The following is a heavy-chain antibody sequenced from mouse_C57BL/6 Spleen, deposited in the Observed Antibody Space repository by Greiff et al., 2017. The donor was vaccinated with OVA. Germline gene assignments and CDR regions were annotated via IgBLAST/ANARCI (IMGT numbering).Heavy chain of an antibody. Sequence: EVQLQQSGPGMVKPSQSLSLTCTVTGYSITSGYDWHWIRHFPGNKLEWMGYISYSGSTNYNPSLKSRISITHDTSKNHFFLKLNSVTTEDTATYYCARAGTTVARYFDVWGTGTTVTVSS. CDR1: GYSITSGYD. D-gene: IGHD1-1*01. J-gene: IGHJ1*03. V-gene: IGHV3-1*01. CDR2: ISYSGST. CDR3: ARAGTTVARYFDV.